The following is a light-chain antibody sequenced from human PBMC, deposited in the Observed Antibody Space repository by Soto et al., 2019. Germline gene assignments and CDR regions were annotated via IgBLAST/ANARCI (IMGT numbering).Light chain of an antibody. Sequence: EIRMTQSPATLSVSPGERATLSCRASQSVSSYLAWYQQKPGQAPRLLISGASSRATGIPDRFSGSGSATDFTLTISRLEPEDFALYYCQQYGSSPITFGQGTRLEI. CDR1: QSVSSY. J-gene: IGKJ5*01. V-gene: IGKV3-20*01. CDR3: QQYGSSPIT. CDR2: GAS.